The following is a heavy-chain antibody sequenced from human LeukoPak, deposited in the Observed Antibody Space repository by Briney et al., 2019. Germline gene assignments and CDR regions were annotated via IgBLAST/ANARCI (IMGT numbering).Heavy chain of an antibody. D-gene: IGHD3-16*02. CDR3: ASAGGDYDYVWGSYLPFDY. Sequence: ASVEVSCKASGYTFTSYGISWVRQAPGQGLEWMGWISAYNGNTNYAQKLQGRVTMTTDTSTSTAYMELRSLRSDDTAVYYCASAGGDYDYVWGSYLPFDYWGQGTLVTVSS. V-gene: IGHV1-18*01. CDR2: ISAYNGNT. CDR1: GYTFTSYG. J-gene: IGHJ4*02.